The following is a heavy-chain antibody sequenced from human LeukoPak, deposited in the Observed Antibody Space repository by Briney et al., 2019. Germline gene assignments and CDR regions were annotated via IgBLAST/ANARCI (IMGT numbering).Heavy chain of an antibody. CDR3: ARVPDGYNYLDY. J-gene: IGHJ4*02. V-gene: IGHV4-31*03. CDR2: IYYSGST. Sequence: SETLSLTCTVSGGSISSGGYYWSWIRQHPGKGLGWIGYIYYSGSTYYNPSLKSRVTISVDTSKNQFSLKLSSVTAADTAVYYCARVPDGYNYLDYWGQGTLVTVSS. CDR1: GGSISSGGYY. D-gene: IGHD5-24*01.